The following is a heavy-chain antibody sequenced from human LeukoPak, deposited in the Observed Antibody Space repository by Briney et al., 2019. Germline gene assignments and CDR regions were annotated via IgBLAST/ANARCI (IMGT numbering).Heavy chain of an antibody. Sequence: SETLSLTCSVSGYSISSGNYWGLIRQPPGKGLEWIGSIYHSGSTYYNPSLKSRVTMSVDTSKNQFSLKLRSVTAADTALYYCARGPYWGQGTLVTVSS. J-gene: IGHJ4*02. CDR1: GYSISSGNY. V-gene: IGHV4-38-2*02. CDR3: ARGPY. CDR2: IYHSGST.